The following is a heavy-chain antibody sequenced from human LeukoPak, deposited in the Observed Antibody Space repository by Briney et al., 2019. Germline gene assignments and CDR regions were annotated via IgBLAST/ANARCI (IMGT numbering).Heavy chain of an antibody. Sequence: SETLSLTCAVYGGSFSGYYWSWVRQPPGKGLEWSGEINHSGSTNYNPSLTSRVTISVDTSKNQFSLKLSSVTAADTAVYYCARGVPGIAAAGSWFDYWGQGTLVTVSS. V-gene: IGHV4-34*01. D-gene: IGHD6-13*01. CDR2: INHSGST. J-gene: IGHJ4*02. CDR3: ARGVPGIAAAGSWFDY. CDR1: GGSFSGYY.